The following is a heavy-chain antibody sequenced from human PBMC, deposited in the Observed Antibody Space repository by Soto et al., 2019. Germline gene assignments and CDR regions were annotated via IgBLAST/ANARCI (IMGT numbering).Heavy chain of an antibody. CDR2: ISSSSTI. V-gene: IGHV3-48*02. J-gene: IGHJ6*02. CDR1: GFTFSSYS. D-gene: IGHD2-15*01. CDR3: ARVAYLMDV. Sequence: GGSLRLSCAASGFTFSSYSMNWVRQAPGKGLEWVSYISSSSTIYYADSVKGRFTISRDNAKNSLYLQMNSLRDEDTAVYYCARVAYLMDVWGQGTTVTVSS.